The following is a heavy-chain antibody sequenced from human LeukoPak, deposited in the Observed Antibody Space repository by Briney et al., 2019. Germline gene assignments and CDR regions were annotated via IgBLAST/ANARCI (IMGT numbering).Heavy chain of an antibody. D-gene: IGHD6-19*01. Sequence: ASVKVSCKASGYTFTGYYMHWVRQAPGQGLEWMGWINPNSGGTNYAQKFQGRVTMTRDTSISTAYMELSRLRSDDPAVYYCARLESAGTNAFDYWGQGTLVTVSS. CDR3: ARLESAGTNAFDY. J-gene: IGHJ4*02. V-gene: IGHV1-2*02. CDR1: GYTFTGYY. CDR2: INPNSGGT.